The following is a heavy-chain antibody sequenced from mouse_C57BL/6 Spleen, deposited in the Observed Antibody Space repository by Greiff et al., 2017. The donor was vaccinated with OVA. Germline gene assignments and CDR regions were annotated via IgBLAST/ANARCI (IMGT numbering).Heavy chain of an antibody. CDR3: ARGYSNYLYAMDY. CDR2: IDPSDSYT. CDR1: GYTFTSYW. Sequence: VQLQQPGAELVMPGASVKLSCKASGYTFTSYWMHWVKQRPGQGLEWIGEIDPSDSYTNYNQKFKGKSTLTVDKSSGTAYMQLSSLTSEDSAVYYCARGYSNYLYAMDYWGQGTSVTVSS. V-gene: IGHV1-69*01. D-gene: IGHD2-5*01. J-gene: IGHJ4*01.